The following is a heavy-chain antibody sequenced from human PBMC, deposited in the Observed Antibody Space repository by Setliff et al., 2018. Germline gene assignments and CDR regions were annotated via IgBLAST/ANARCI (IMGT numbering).Heavy chain of an antibody. V-gene: IGHV3-48*03. J-gene: IGHJ6*03. D-gene: IGHD3-22*01. CDR3: AKRDYYDSSGYLLPYMDV. CDR2: ISGSGSSI. Sequence: AGGSLRLSCAASGFTFSNYAMGWVRQAPGKGLEWVSYISGSGSSIFYADSVKGRFTISRDNAKNSLYLQMNSLRAEDTAVYYCAKRDYYDSSGYLLPYMDVWGKGTTVTVSS. CDR1: GFTFSNYA.